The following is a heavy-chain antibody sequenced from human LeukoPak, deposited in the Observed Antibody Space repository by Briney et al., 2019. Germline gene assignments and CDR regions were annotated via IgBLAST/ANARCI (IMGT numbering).Heavy chain of an antibody. J-gene: IGHJ5*02. V-gene: IGHV4-59*01. CDR2: IYYSGST. D-gene: IGHD6-13*01. Sequence: SETLSLTCTVSGGSISSYYWSWIRQPPGKGLEWIGYIYYSGSTNYNPSLKSRVTISVDTSKNQFSLKLSSVTAADTAVYYCGRGGSSWSKSGDCFAPWGGEPRSPVSS. CDR3: GRGGSSWSKSGDCFAP. CDR1: GGSISSYY.